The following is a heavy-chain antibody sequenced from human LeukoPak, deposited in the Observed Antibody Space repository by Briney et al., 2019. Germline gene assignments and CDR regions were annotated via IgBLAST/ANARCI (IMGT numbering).Heavy chain of an antibody. CDR1: GFTFSDYT. J-gene: IGHJ4*02. V-gene: IGHV3-30-3*01. D-gene: IGHD3-22*01. CDR3: ARVLNYYDSSGYYFSY. Sequence: GGSLRLSCAASGFTFSDYTMHWVRQAPGKGVERVAVISYDGSKEYYEDSVRGGFTISRDNSKKTRYLQMNSLRVEDTAVYYCARVLNYYDSSGYYFSYWGQGTLVTVSS. CDR2: ISYDGSKE.